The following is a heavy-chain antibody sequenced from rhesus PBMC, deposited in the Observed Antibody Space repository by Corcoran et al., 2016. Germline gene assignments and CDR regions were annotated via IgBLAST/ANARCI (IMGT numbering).Heavy chain of an antibody. Sequence: QVQLQESGPGLVKPSETLSLTCAVSGGSFSSYWWSWLRQPPGKGLEWIGEINGNSWSTNYNPSRKGSVTITKDASKNQVSLKLSSVTAADTAVYDCARVNVLVLRAGIYYGLDSWGQGVVVTVSS. J-gene: IGHJ6*01. V-gene: IGHV4-80*01. CDR3: ARVNVLVLRAGIYYGLDS. CDR2: INGNSWST. CDR1: GGSFSSYW. D-gene: IGHD2-2*01.